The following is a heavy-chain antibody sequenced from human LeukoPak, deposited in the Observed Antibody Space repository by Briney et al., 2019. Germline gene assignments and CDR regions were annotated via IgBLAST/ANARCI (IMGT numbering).Heavy chain of an antibody. J-gene: IGHJ5*02. CDR2: NIPIFGTA. CDR3: AREVGSIAAAGIDP. V-gene: IGHV1-69*13. D-gene: IGHD6-13*01. Sequence: SVKVSCKASGGTFSSYAISWVRQAPGQGLEWMGGNIPIFGTANYAQKFQGRVTITADESTSTAYMELSSLRSEDTAVYYCAREVGSIAAAGIDPWGQGTLVTVSS. CDR1: GGTFSSYA.